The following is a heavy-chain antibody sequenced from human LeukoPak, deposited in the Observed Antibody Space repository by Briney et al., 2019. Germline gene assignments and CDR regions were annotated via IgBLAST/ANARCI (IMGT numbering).Heavy chain of an antibody. V-gene: IGHV3-33*08. J-gene: IGHJ4*02. CDR1: GFTFSSYG. D-gene: IGHD3-22*01. CDR3: ASVHYNSSGYPFDY. CDR2: IWYDGSNK. Sequence: GGSLRLSCAASGFTFSSYGMHWVRQAPGKGLEWVAVIWYDGSNKYYADSVKGRFTISRDNSKNTLYLQMNSLRAEDTAVYYCASVHYNSSGYPFDYWGQGTLVTVSS.